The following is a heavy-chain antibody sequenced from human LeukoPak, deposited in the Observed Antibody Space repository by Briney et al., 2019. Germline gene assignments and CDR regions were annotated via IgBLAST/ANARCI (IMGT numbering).Heavy chain of an antibody. V-gene: IGHV1-18*01. CDR2: ISAYNGNT. CDR1: GYTFTSYG. J-gene: IGHJ5*02. D-gene: IGHD6-19*01. Sequence: ASVKVSCTASGYTFTSYGISWVRQAPGQGLEWMGWISAYNGNTNYAQKLQGRVTMTTDTSTSTAYMELRSLRSDDTAVYYCARGPSRLGIAVARGFWFDPWGQGTLVTVSS. CDR3: ARGPSRLGIAVARGFWFDP.